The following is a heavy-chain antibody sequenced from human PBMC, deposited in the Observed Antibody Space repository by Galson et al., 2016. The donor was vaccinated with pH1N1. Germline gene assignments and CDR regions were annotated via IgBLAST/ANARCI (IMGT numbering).Heavy chain of an antibody. J-gene: IGHJ4*02. CDR2: ISGGGTI. Sequence: SLRLSCAVSGFTFRSYAMNWVRQAPGKGPEWVSVISGGGTIHYADSVRDRFTISRDNSNNIVYLQMNSLRAEDTGVYYCAKDKRSGWSVVGGFMDHWGQGTLVTVSS. CDR1: GFTFRSYA. V-gene: IGHV3-23*01. D-gene: IGHD6-19*01. CDR3: AKDKRSGWSVVGGFMDH.